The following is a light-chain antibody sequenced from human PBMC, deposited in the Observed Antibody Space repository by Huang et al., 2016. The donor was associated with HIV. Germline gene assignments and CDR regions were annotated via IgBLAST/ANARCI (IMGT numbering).Light chain of an antibody. CDR1: QDISTS. Sequence: IQLTQSPSSLSASVGDRVIITCRASQDISTSLAWLQQRPGTPPKLLIFAASTLQPGVPSRFSGRGSGTDVTLTINNLQPEDFATYYCQQLSTYPVTFGGGTNVDVK. CDR3: QQLSTYPVT. J-gene: IGKJ4*01. V-gene: IGKV1-9*01. CDR2: AAS.